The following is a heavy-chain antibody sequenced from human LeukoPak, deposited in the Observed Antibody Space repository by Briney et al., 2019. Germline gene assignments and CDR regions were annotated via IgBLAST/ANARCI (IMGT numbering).Heavy chain of an antibody. D-gene: IGHD1-26*01. V-gene: IGHV4-4*09. CDR1: GGSISSYY. CDR3: ARSIVGATSHKTYYYYMDV. Sequence: SETLSLTCTASGGSISSYYWSWIRQPPGKGLEWIGYIYTSGSTNYNPSLKSRVTISVDTSKNQFSLKLSSVTAADTAVYYCARSIVGATSHKTYYYYMDVWGKGTTVTVSS. CDR2: IYTSGST. J-gene: IGHJ6*03.